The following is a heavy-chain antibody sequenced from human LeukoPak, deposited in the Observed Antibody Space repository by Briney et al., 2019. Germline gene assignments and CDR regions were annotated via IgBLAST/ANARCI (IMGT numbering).Heavy chain of an antibody. CDR2: IYTSGST. V-gene: IGHV4-4*07. D-gene: IGHD6-13*01. Sequence: PSETLSLTCTVSGGSISSYYWSWIRQPAGKGPEWIGRIYTSGSTNYNPSLKSRVTMSVDTSKNQFSLKLSSVTAADTAVYYCARDRIAAAALGAFDIWGQGTMVTVSS. J-gene: IGHJ3*02. CDR1: GGSISSYY. CDR3: ARDRIAAAALGAFDI.